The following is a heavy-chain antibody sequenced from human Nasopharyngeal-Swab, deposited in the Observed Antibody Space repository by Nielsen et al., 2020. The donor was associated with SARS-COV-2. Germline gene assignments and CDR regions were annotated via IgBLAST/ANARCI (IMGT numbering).Heavy chain of an antibody. D-gene: IGHD3-16*01. CDR2: IYYSGST. CDR3: ARRVARAPRHEGDYYYGMDV. V-gene: IGHV4-39*01. J-gene: IGHJ6*02. Sequence: WIRQPPGKGLEWIGSIYYSGSTYYNPALKSRVTISVDTSKNQFSPKLSSVTAADTAVYYCARRVARAPRHEGDYYYGMDVWGQGTTVTVSS.